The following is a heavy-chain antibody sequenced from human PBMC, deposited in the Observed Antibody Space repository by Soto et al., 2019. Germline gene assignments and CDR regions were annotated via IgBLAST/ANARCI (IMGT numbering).Heavy chain of an antibody. Sequence: PGGSLRLSCAASGGTFSSYNMNWVRQAPGKGLEWVSSISSSGTYIYYADSVRGRFTISRDNAANSLYLQMNSLRAEDTAVYYCARDHSGVNAFDIWGQGTMVTVSS. D-gene: IGHD4-17*01. CDR2: ISSSGTYI. CDR1: GGTFSSYN. V-gene: IGHV3-21*01. CDR3: ARDHSGVNAFDI. J-gene: IGHJ3*02.